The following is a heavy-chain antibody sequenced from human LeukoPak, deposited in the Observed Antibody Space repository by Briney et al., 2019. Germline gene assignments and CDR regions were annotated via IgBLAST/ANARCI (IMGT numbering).Heavy chain of an antibody. CDR3: ATGYSSTWYYFDY. CDR2: IYHSGST. Sequence: SETLSLTCTVSGDSISSYYGSWIRRPPGKGLEWNGYIYHSGSTNYNPSLKSRVTISADTSKDQYSLKLASVTAADTAVYYCATGYSSTWYYFDYWGQGTLVTVSS. J-gene: IGHJ4*02. CDR1: GDSISSYY. V-gene: IGHV4-59*01. D-gene: IGHD6-13*01.